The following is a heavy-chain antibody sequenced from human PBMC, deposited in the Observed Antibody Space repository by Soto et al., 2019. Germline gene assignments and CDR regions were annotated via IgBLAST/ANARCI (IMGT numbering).Heavy chain of an antibody. CDR2: SA. V-gene: IGHV1-69*01. Sequence: QVQLVQSGAEVKKPGSSVKVSCKASGGTFSIYTISWVRQAPGQGLEWMGGSANSAQKFQGRLTVTADESTSTVYLELSSLPSEDTAVYYCAREGPPDIALFDPWGQGTLVSVSS. CDR1: GGTFSIYT. J-gene: IGHJ5*02. CDR3: AREGPPDIALFDP. D-gene: IGHD2-15*01.